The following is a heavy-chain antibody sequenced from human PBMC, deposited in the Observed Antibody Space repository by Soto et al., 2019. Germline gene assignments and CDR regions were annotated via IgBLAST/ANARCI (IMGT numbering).Heavy chain of an antibody. J-gene: IGHJ4*02. Sequence: PGGSLRLSCAASGFTFSSYWMSWVRQAPGKGLEWVANIKQDGSEKYYVDSVKGRFTISRDNAKNSLYLQMNSLRAEDTAVYYCARDRGVVVIAIPLWGQGTLVTVSS. CDR3: ARDRGVVVIAIPL. CDR2: IKQDGSEK. D-gene: IGHD2-21*01. CDR1: GFTFSSYW. V-gene: IGHV3-7*01.